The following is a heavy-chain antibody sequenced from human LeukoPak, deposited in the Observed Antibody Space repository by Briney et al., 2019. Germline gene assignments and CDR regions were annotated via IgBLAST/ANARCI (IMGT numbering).Heavy chain of an antibody. Sequence: SETLSLICTVSGGSISSYSWSWIRQPPGKGLEWVGYIYYSGSTNYNPSLKSRVTISVDTSKNQFSLKLSSVTAADTAVYFCAKDRGSGWDGFDIWGQGTMVTVSS. V-gene: IGHV4-59*01. CDR1: GGSISSYS. CDR3: AKDRGSGWDGFDI. J-gene: IGHJ3*02. D-gene: IGHD3-10*01. CDR2: IYYSGST.